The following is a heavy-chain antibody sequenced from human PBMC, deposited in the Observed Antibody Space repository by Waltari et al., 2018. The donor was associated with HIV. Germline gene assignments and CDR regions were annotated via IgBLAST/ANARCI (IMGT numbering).Heavy chain of an antibody. D-gene: IGHD6-13*01. Sequence: EVQLVESGGGLVQPGGSLRLSCAASGLPFSNYWMPWVRHAAGKGLVWVARINRDGSSTTYADSEKGRFTISRDNAKNTLYMQMNSLRAEDTALYYCVRGSSSWNGVDFWGRGTLVTVSS. J-gene: IGHJ4*02. V-gene: IGHV3-74*01. CDR3: VRGSSSWNGVDF. CDR1: GLPFSNYW. CDR2: INRDGSST.